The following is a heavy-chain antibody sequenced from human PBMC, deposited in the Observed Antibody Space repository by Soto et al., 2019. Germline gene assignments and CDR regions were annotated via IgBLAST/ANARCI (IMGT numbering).Heavy chain of an antibody. Sequence: QVQLQESGPGLVKPSQTLSLTCTVSGDSISSANNYWSWIRQPPGEGLEWIGFISYSGTTSYSPSLKRRLSISLATSKTPFSLILTSVTAADTAVYYCARGRGYSYGLDPWGQGTLVTVSS. CDR1: GDSISSANNY. CDR2: ISYSGTT. D-gene: IGHD5-12*01. V-gene: IGHV4-30-4*01. J-gene: IGHJ5*02. CDR3: ARGRGYSYGLDP.